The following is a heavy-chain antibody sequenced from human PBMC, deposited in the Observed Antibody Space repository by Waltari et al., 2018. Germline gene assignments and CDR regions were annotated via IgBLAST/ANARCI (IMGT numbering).Heavy chain of an antibody. D-gene: IGHD5-12*01. CDR2: VSYSGTT. V-gene: IGHV4-39*01. CDR1: GVSITSNRHY. J-gene: IGHJ3*01. Sequence: QLQLQESGPRLVRPSETLPLICRVTGVSITSNRHYWAWIRQSPGQGLEWLGTVSYSGTTYISPSLKSRVSVSRDTSKNQVSLILGSVTAADMAVYYCATYIGASVGTAAFDVWGQGTMVTVSS. CDR3: ATYIGASVGTAAFDV.